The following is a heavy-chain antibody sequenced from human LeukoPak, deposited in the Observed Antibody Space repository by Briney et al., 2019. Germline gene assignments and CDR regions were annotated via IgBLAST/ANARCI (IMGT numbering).Heavy chain of an antibody. D-gene: IGHD2-2*01. CDR2: INPSGGST. CDR3: ARDHVVVIPAANEFGGAPDY. Sequence: GASVKVSCKASGYTFTSYYIHWVRQAPGQGLEWMGIINPSGGSTRYAQKFQGRVTMTRDTSTSTVYMELSSLRSEDTAVYYCARDHVVVIPAANEFGGAPDYWGQGTLVTVSS. J-gene: IGHJ4*02. V-gene: IGHV1-46*01. CDR1: GYTFTSYY.